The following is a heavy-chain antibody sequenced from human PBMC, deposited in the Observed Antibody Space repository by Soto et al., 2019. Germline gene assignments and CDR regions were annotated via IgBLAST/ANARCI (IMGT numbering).Heavy chain of an antibody. J-gene: IGHJ4*02. CDR2: ISAYNGKT. CDR1: GYPFTSYG. D-gene: IGHD6-19*01. Sequence: QVQLVQSGAEVTKPGASVKVSCKTSGYPFTSYGINWVRQAPGQGPEWMGWISAYNGKTSYTQKFTGRVTMTTDTSPSTAYMELRSLRSDDTAVYYCARDRLIAVTGLLHYWGQGNLVTVSS. V-gene: IGHV1-18*01. CDR3: ARDRLIAVTGLLHY.